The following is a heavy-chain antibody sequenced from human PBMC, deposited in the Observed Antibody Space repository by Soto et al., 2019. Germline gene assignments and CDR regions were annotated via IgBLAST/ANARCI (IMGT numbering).Heavy chain of an antibody. CDR2: IDYSGST. V-gene: IGHV4-30-4*01. CDR3: SRGGRTIFGRYFDY. D-gene: IGHD3-3*01. Sequence: SETLSLTCTVSGGSVSNGDYYWSWIRQPPGKGLEWIGYIDYSGSTYYNPSLRSRLTISVDTSKNQFSLKLSSVTAADTAVYYCSRGGRTIFGRYFDYWGQGTLVTVSS. CDR1: GGSVSNGDYY. J-gene: IGHJ4*02.